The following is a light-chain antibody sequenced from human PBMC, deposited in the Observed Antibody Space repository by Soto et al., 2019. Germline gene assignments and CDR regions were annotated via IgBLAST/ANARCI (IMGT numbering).Light chain of an antibody. V-gene: IGKV1-5*03. J-gene: IGKJ1*01. CDR1: QTISSW. CDR3: QHYNSYSEA. CDR2: KAS. Sequence: DLQMTQSSSAMSASVGDRVTITCRASQTISSWLAWYQQKPVKAPKLLIYKASTLKSGVPSRFSGSGSGTEFTLTISSLQPDDFATYYCQHYNSYSEAFGQGTKVDIK.